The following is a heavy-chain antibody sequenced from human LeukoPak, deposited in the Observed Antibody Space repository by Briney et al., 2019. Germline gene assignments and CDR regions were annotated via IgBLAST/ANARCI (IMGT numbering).Heavy chain of an antibody. V-gene: IGHV3-23*01. CDR3: AKDRGYCSSVTCSLDY. CDR2: ISVSGAST. CDR1: GFTFYSYA. J-gene: IGHJ4*02. D-gene: IGHD3-22*01. Sequence: GGSLRLSCAASGFTFYSYAMGWVRQAPGKWREWVLSISVSGASTYYADSVKGRFTISRDNSKSTLYLQMNSLRAEDTALYYCAKDRGYCSSVTCSLDYWREGTLATVSS.